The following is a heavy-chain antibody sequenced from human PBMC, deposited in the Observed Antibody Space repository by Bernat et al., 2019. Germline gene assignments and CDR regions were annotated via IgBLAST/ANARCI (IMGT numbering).Heavy chain of an antibody. V-gene: IGHV1-3*01. Sequence: QVQLVQSGAEVKKPGASVKVSCKASGYTFTSYAMHWVRQAPGQRLEWMGWINAGNGNTKYSQKFQGRVTITRDTSASTAYMELSSLRSEDTAVYYCARTPKTYYYDSSGYYYLGPFDYWGQGTLVTVSS. J-gene: IGHJ4*02. D-gene: IGHD3-22*01. CDR1: GYTFTSYA. CDR2: INAGNGNT. CDR3: ARTPKTYYYDSSGYYYLGPFDY.